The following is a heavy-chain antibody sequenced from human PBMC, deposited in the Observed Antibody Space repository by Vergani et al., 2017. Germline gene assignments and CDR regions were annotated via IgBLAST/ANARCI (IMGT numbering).Heavy chain of an antibody. D-gene: IGHD4-17*01. CDR3: ARPNDGDYAEEGDYYYYMDV. CDR1: GGTFSSYA. Sequence: QVQLVQSGAEVKKPGSSVKVSCKASGGTFSSYAISWVRQAPGQGLEWMGRIIPILGIANYAQKFQGRVTITADNSTSTAYMELSSLRSEDTAVYYCARPNDGDYAEEGDYYYYMDVWGKGTTVTVSS. J-gene: IGHJ6*03. V-gene: IGHV1-69*04. CDR2: IIPILGIA.